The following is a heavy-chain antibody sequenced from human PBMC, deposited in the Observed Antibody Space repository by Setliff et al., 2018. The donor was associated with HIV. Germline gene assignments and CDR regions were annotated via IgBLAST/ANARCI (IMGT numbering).Heavy chain of an antibody. CDR1: GFTFSSYG. CDR2: SGSGGDT. J-gene: IGHJ4*02. D-gene: IGHD5-18*01. CDR3: ATPLDATMGRDY. Sequence: GGSLRLSCAVSGFTFSSYGMSWVRQAPGKGLEWISASGSGGDTYYADSVKGRFTISRDNSKNTLYLQMNSLRAEDTAVYYCATPLDATMGRDYWGQGTLVTVSS. V-gene: IGHV3-23*01.